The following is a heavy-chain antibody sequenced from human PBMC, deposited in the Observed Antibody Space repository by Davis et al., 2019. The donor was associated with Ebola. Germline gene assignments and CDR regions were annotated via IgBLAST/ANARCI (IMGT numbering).Heavy chain of an antibody. CDR3: AKNPPAYCGGDCLPYYYYMDV. Sequence: GGSLRLSCAASGFTFSSYGMHWVRQAPGKGLEWVAVISYDGSNKYYADSVKGRFTISRDNSKNTLYLQMNSLRAEDTAVYYCAKNPPAYCGGDCLPYYYYMDVWGKGTTVTVSS. J-gene: IGHJ6*03. CDR2: ISYDGSNK. D-gene: IGHD2-21*01. CDR1: GFTFSSYG. V-gene: IGHV3-30*18.